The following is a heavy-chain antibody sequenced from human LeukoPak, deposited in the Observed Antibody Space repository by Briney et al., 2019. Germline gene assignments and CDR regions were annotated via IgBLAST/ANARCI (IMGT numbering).Heavy chain of an antibody. CDR1: GYTFTNYY. CDR3: ARGYSSGWYPSPFDY. J-gene: IGHJ4*02. D-gene: IGHD6-19*01. V-gene: IGHV1-46*01. CDR2: INPSVGST. Sequence: ASVKVSCKASGYTFTNYYMHWVRQAPGQGLEWMGIINPSVGSTTYAQKFQGRVTMTRDTSTSTVYMELSSLGSEDTAVYYCARGYSSGWYPSPFDYWGQGTLVTVSS.